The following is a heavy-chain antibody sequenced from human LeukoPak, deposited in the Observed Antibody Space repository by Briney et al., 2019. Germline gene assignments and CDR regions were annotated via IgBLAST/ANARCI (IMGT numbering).Heavy chain of an antibody. Sequence: PSETLSLTCAVSGYAISSGYHWGWIRQPPGKGLEWIGNIYHNGNTHYNPSLESRVSISVDTSRNQFSLKLTSVTAADTAVYYCAGPYYYDSSAYYQPFDDWGQGTLVTVSS. CDR2: IYHNGNT. V-gene: IGHV4-38-2*01. CDR3: AGPYYYDSSAYYQPFDD. CDR1: GYAISSGYH. J-gene: IGHJ4*02. D-gene: IGHD3-22*01.